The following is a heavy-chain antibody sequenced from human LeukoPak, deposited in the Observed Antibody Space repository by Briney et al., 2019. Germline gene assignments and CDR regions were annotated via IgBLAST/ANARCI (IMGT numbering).Heavy chain of an antibody. CDR2: INHSGST. Sequence: TSETLSLTCTVSGGSISSYYWSWIRQPPGKGLEWIGEINHSGSTNYNPSLKSRVTISGDTSKNQFSLKLSTVTAADTAVYYCARMLAMDVWGQGTTVIVSS. V-gene: IGHV4-34*01. CDR3: ARMLAMDV. CDR1: GGSISSYY. D-gene: IGHD3-10*02. J-gene: IGHJ6*02.